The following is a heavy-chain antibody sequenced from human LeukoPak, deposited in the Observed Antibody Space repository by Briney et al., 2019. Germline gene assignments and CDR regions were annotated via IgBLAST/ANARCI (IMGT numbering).Heavy chain of an antibody. Sequence: ASVKVSCKASGGTFSSYAISWVRQAPGQGLEWIGRIIPILGIANYAQKFQGRVTITADKSTSTAYMELSSLRSEDTAVYYCADSPNDYTDYWGQGTLVTVSS. J-gene: IGHJ4*02. CDR2: IIPILGIA. D-gene: IGHD2-21*01. CDR1: GGTFSSYA. CDR3: ADSPNDYTDY. V-gene: IGHV1-69*04.